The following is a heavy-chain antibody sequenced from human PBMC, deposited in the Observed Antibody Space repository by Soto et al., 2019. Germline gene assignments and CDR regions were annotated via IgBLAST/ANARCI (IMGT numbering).Heavy chain of an antibody. CDR2: ISDSGST. Sequence: PSDTLSLTCSVSGASIGSGDDYWTWIRQSPGKGLEWIGYISDSGSTFYNPSLRSRLTIALDTSKTHFCLKLNSVTAADTAVYYSAKYQPPELDPWGQGITVTIYS. D-gene: IGHD2-2*01. CDR3: AKYQPPELDP. CDR1: GASIGSGDDY. J-gene: IGHJ5*02. V-gene: IGHV4-30-4*02.